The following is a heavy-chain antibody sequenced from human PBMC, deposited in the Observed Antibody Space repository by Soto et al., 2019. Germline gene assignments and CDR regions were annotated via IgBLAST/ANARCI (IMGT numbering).Heavy chain of an antibody. V-gene: IGHV1-69*01. CDR3: ARVVYCSGGSCYCGFDY. J-gene: IGHJ4*02. CDR1: GGTFSSYA. Sequence: QVQLVQSGAEVKKPGSSVKVSCKASGGTFSSYAISWVRQAPGQGLEWMGGIIPIFGTANYAQKFQGRVTITADESTSTAYMELSSLRAEDTAVYYCARVVYCSGGSCYCGFDYWGQGTLVTVSS. CDR2: IIPIFGTA. D-gene: IGHD2-15*01.